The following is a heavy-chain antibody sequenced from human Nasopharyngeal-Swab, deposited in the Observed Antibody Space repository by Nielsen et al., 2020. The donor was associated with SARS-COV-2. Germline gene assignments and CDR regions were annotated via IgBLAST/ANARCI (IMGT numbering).Heavy chain of an antibody. D-gene: IGHD2-15*01. CDR1: GFIFSSYS. J-gene: IGHJ4*02. CDR2: ISSSSSYI. V-gene: IGHV3-21*01. Sequence: GESLKISCAASGFIFSSYSMNWVRQAPGKGLEWVSSISSSSSYIYYADSVKGRFTISRDNAKNSLYLQMNSLRAEDTAVYYCARGRWDIVVVVAAPLLDYWGQGTLVTVSS. CDR3: ARGRWDIVVVVAAPLLDY.